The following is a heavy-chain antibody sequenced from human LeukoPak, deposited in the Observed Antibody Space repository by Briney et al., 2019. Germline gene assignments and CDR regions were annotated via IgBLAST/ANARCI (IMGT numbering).Heavy chain of an antibody. J-gene: IGHJ4*02. CDR1: GYTFTSCG. D-gene: IGHD2-15*01. CDR3: ARDPSIDCSGGSCGLYFFDY. CDR2: ISAYNGNT. V-gene: IGHV1-18*01. Sequence: ASVKVSCNASGYTFTSCGISWVRQAPGQGLEWMGWISAYNGNTNYAQKLQGRVTMTTDTSTSTAYMELRSLRSDDTAVYYCARDPSIDCSGGSCGLYFFDYWGQGILVTVSS.